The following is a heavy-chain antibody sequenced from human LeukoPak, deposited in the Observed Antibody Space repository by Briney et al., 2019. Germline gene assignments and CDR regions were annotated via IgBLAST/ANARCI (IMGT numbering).Heavy chain of an antibody. J-gene: IGHJ3*02. CDR2: IYYSGST. CDR3: ERELIAALVLGAFDI. D-gene: IGHD6-6*01. CDR1: VGSISNSSYS. Sequence: SETLSLTCSVSVGSISNSSYSWTWIRQPPGKGLEWIGTIYYSGSTDYNPSLKSRVTISVETSKNQFCQQLSSVTAADTAVYYCERELIAALVLGAFDIWGQGTIVTVSS. V-gene: IGHV4-39*07.